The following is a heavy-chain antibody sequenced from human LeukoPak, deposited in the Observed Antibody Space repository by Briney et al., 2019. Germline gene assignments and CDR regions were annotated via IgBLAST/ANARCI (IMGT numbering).Heavy chain of an antibody. CDR2: INTNTGNP. CDR1: GYTFTSYA. V-gene: IGHV7-4-1*02. Sequence: ASVKVSCKASGYTFTSYAMNWVRQAPGQGLEWMGWINTNTGNPTYAQGFTGRFVFSLDTSVSTAYLQISSLKAEDTAVYYCARGKKNYFPDWFDPWGQGTLVTVSS. CDR3: ARGKKNYFPDWFDP. J-gene: IGHJ5*02. D-gene: IGHD3-10*01.